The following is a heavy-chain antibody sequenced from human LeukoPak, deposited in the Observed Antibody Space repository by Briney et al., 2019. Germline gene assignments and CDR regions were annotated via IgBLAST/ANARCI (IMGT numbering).Heavy chain of an antibody. CDR1: GGSISSGDYY. D-gene: IGHD2/OR15-2a*01. J-gene: IGHJ3*02. CDR2: IYYSGST. V-gene: IGHV4-30-4*01. CDR3: ARDSRSYADAFDI. Sequence: SETLSLTCTVSGGSISSGDYYWSWIRQPPGKGLEWIGYIYYSGSTHYNPSLKSRVTISVDTSKNQFSLKLSSVTAADTAVYYCARDSRSYADAFDIWGQGTMVTVSS.